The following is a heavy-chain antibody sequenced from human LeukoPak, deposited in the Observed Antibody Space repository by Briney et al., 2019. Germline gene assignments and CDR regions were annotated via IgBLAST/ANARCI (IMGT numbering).Heavy chain of an antibody. CDR3: ARVHSDSSGYYHDY. D-gene: IGHD3-22*01. CDR2: SYYSGIT. V-gene: IGHV4-30-4*01. Sequence: SQTLSRTCTVSGGSISSGDYYWSWIRQPPGKGLEWIGYSYYSGITYYNPSLKSRVTISVDTSKNQLSLKLSSVTAADTAVYYCARVHSDSSGYYHDYWGQGTLVTVSS. CDR1: GGSISSGDYY. J-gene: IGHJ4*02.